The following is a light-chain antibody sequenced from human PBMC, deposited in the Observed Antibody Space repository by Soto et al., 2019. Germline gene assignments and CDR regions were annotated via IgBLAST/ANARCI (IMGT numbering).Light chain of an antibody. CDR2: EVT. CDR3: SSYTSSSLYV. Sequence: QSVLTQPASVSGSPVQSITISCTGTSSDIGGHHFVSWYQQQSGKAPKLVIYEVTDRPSGVSDRFSGSKSGNTASLTISGLRPEDEADYYCSSYTSSSLYVFGTGTKVTVL. CDR1: SSDIGGHHF. J-gene: IGLJ1*01. V-gene: IGLV2-14*01.